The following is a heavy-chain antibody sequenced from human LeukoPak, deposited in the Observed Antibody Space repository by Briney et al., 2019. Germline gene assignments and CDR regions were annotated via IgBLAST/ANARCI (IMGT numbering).Heavy chain of an antibody. V-gene: IGHV3-15*01. D-gene: IGHD1-26*01. CDR1: GFTFSSAW. CDR2: IKTKTDGGTT. Sequence: GGSLRLSCAASGFTFSSAWMSWVRQAPGKGLEWVGRIKTKTDGGTTDYAAPVKGRFTISRDDSKVTLYLQMNSLTTEDTAVYYCITRPNPVGYWGQGTLVTVSS. J-gene: IGHJ4*02. CDR3: ITRPNPVGY.